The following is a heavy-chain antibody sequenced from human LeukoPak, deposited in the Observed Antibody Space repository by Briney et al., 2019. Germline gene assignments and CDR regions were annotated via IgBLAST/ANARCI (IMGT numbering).Heavy chain of an antibody. J-gene: IGHJ6*03. D-gene: IGHD5-18*01. V-gene: IGHV4-59*11. Sequence: SETLSLTCTVSGASISSHSWSWDRQPPGKGLEWIGYISDSGSAKYNPSLKSRVNISLDTSKNQFSLNLSSVTAADTAVYFCANGQSGYRYGYKYYYYIDVWGKGTTVIVSS. CDR2: ISDSGSA. CDR1: GASISSHS. CDR3: ANGQSGYRYGYKYYYYIDV.